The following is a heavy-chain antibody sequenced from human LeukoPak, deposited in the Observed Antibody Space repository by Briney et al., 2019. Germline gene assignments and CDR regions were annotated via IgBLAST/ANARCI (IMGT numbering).Heavy chain of an antibody. CDR3: ARGPDPVVRGPRRAFDL. Sequence: GGSLRLSCAVSGFTFSSYSMNWVRQAPGKGLEWVSSISSTSIYIYYTDSVKGRFIISRDDSKSTVYLQMNSLRVDDTAMYYCARGPDPVVRGPRRAFDLWGQGTMVTVSS. CDR2: ISSTSIYI. J-gene: IGHJ3*01. CDR1: GFTFSSYS. D-gene: IGHD3-10*01. V-gene: IGHV3-21*01.